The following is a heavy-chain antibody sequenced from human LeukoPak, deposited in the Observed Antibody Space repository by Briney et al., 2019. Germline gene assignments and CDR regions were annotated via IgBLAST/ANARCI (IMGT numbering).Heavy chain of an antibody. CDR3: ARGRVGYCSSTSCGRGYYYGMDV. CDR2: INHSGST. D-gene: IGHD2-2*01. CDR1: GFTFSSYA. V-gene: IGHV4-34*01. J-gene: IGHJ6*02. Sequence: LSCAASGFTFSSYAMSWVRQPPGKGLEWIGEINHSGSTNYNPSLKSRVTISVDTSKNQFSLKLSSVTAADTAVYYCARGRVGYCSSTSCGRGYYYGMDVWGQGTTVTVSS.